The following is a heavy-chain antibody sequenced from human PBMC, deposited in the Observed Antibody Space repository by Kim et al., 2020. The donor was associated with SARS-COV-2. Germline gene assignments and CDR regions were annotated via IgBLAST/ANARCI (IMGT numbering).Heavy chain of an antibody. V-gene: IGHV3-53*01. Sequence: STYYSDSVKSRFTISRDNSKNTLYLQMNSLRAEDTAVYYCARERGEGFDYWGQGTLVTVSS. J-gene: IGHJ4*02. CDR2: ST. CDR3: ARERGEGFDY.